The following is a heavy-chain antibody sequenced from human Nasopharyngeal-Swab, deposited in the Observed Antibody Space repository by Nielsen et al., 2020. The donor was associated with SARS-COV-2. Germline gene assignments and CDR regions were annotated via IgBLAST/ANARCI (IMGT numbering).Heavy chain of an antibody. Sequence: GGSLRLSCAASGFTFSSYSMNWVRQAPGKGLEWVSFISSSSSTIYYADSVKGRFTTSRDNSKNTVYLQMNSLRAEDTAVYYCAAAPSGDYGGYWGQGTLVTVSS. D-gene: IGHD4-23*01. CDR3: AAAPSGDYGGY. V-gene: IGHV3-48*01. J-gene: IGHJ4*02. CDR2: ISSSSSTI. CDR1: GFTFSSYS.